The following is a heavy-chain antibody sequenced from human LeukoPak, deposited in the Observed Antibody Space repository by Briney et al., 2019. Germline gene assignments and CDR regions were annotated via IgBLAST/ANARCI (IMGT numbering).Heavy chain of an antibody. D-gene: IGHD1-7*01. CDR1: GFTFGSYE. J-gene: IGHJ4*02. CDR2: ISTSGNTR. Sequence: GGSLRLSCAASGFTFGSYEMNWVRQAPGKGLEWVSYISTSGNTRYYADSVKGRFTISRDNAKNSLYLQMNSLRVEDTAVYYCARELSGTTSYYFDYWGQGTLVTVSS. V-gene: IGHV3-48*03. CDR3: ARELSGTTSYYFDY.